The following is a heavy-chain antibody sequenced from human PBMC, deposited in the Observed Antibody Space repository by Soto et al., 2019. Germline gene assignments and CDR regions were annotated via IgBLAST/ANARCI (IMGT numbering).Heavy chain of an antibody. CDR1: GYTFTSYA. CDR2: INAGNGNT. J-gene: IGHJ5*02. CDR3: ATANSSSCTNWFDP. Sequence: ASVKVSFKASGYTFTSYAMHWVRQAPGQRLEWMGWINAGNGNTKYSQKFQGRVTITRDTSASTAYMELSSLRSEDTAVYYCATANSSSCTNWFDPWGQGTLVTVSS. V-gene: IGHV1-3*01. D-gene: IGHD6-13*01.